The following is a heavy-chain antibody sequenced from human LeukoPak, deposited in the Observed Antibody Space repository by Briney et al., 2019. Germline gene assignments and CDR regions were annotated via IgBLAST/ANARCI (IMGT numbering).Heavy chain of an antibody. D-gene: IGHD5-12*01. J-gene: IGHJ4*02. CDR1: GFTFSNYA. CDR3: ARGSSAESHNELEY. CDR2: IPAITDAK. V-gene: IGHV3-23*01. Sequence: GGSLRLSCAASGFTFSNYAMNWVRQVAGKGLEWVAGIPAITDAKFYADSVKGRFTISRDNSENKLFLEMNSLGGVDTAVYYCARGSSAESHNELEYWGQGTLVTVSS.